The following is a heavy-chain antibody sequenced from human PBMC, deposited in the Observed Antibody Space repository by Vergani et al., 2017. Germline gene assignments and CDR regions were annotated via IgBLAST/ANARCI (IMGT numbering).Heavy chain of an antibody. CDR1: GFTFSSYS. Sequence: EVQLVESGGGLVKPGGSLRLSCAASGFTFSSYSMNRVRQAPGKGLEWVSSISSSSSYIYYADSVKGRFTISRDNAKNSLYLQMNSLRAEDTAVYYCARDGFTMVRGVGHWGQGTLVTVSS. J-gene: IGHJ5*02. CDR3: ARDGFTMVRGVGH. CDR2: ISSSSSYI. V-gene: IGHV3-21*01. D-gene: IGHD3-10*01.